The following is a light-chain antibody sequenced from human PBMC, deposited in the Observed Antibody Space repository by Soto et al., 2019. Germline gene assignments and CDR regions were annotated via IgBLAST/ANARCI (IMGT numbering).Light chain of an antibody. CDR2: WAS. V-gene: IGKV4-1*01. Sequence: DIVMTQSPDSLAVSLGERATINCKSSQSVLYSSNNKNYLAWYQQKPGQPPKLLIYWASTRESGVPDRFSGSGSGTDFTLTISSLQAADVEVYYCQQYYSTLTFGGGTKVEIK. J-gene: IGKJ4*01. CDR3: QQYYSTLT. CDR1: QSVLYSSNNKNY.